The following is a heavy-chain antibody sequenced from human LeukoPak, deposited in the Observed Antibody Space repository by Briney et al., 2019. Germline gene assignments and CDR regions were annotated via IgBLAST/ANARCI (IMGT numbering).Heavy chain of an antibody. CDR3: ARNAAVTSYYYFDY. J-gene: IGHJ4*02. CDR1: GFTFSRYS. D-gene: IGHD4-17*01. V-gene: IGHV3-48*01. Sequence: GGSLRLSCAASGFTFSRYSMNWVRQAPGKGLEWVSYMSSSSSTIYYADSAKGRFTISRDNAKNSLYLQMNSLRAEDTAVYYCARNAAVTSYYYFDYWGQGSLVTVSS. CDR2: MSSSSSTI.